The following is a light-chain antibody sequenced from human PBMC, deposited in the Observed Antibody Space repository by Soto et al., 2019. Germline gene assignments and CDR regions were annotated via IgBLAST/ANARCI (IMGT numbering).Light chain of an antibody. CDR3: HQYNNWPPWT. CDR1: QSVSSN. CDR2: GAS. Sequence: EIVMTQSPATLSVSPGERATLSCRASQSVSSNLAWYQHKPGQAPRLLIYGASTRATGIPARFSGSGSGTEFTLTISSLQSEDFAVYFCHQYNNWPPWTFGQGTKVEI. V-gene: IGKV3-15*01. J-gene: IGKJ1*01.